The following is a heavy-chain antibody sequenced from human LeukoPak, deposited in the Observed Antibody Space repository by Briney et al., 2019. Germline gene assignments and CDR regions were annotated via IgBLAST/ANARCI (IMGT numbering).Heavy chain of an antibody. Sequence: ASVKVSCKASGYTFTGYYMHWVRQAPGQGLEWMGWINPNSGGTNYAQKFQGRVTMTRDTSISTAYMELSRLRSDDTAVYYCARDLEWLYPGDAFDIWGQGTMVTVSS. V-gene: IGHV1-2*02. CDR2: INPNSGGT. J-gene: IGHJ3*02. CDR3: ARDLEWLYPGDAFDI. D-gene: IGHD3-3*01. CDR1: GYTFTGYY.